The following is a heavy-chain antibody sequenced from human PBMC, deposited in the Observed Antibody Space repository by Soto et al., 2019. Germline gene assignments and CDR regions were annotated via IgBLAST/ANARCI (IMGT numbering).Heavy chain of an antibody. V-gene: IGHV3-30-3*01. CDR2: ISYDGSNK. CDR1: GFIFSSYA. D-gene: IGHD2-15*01. CDR3: ARTGLLHGMDV. J-gene: IGHJ6*02. Sequence: QVQLVESGGGMVQPGRSLRLSCAASGFIFSSYAMHWVRQAPGKGLEWVAVISYDGSNKYYVDSVKGRFTISRDNSKNTLYLQMNSLRAEDTAVYYCARTGLLHGMDVWGQGTTVTVSS.